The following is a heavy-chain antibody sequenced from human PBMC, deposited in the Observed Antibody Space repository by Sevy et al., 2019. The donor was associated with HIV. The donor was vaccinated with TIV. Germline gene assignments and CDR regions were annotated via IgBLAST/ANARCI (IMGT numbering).Heavy chain of an antibody. CDR2: NNPSGGGT. CDR1: GYTFSTYL. CDR3: ARDKDWLLYDY. V-gene: IGHV1-46*01. D-gene: IGHD3-9*01. J-gene: IGHJ4*02. Sequence: ASVKVSCKAFGYTFSTYLMHWVRQAPGQGLEWVGVNNPSGGGTKYAQKFQGRVIMTGDTSTSTVYMELRSLRSEETAVYYCARDKDWLLYDYWGQGTLVTVSS.